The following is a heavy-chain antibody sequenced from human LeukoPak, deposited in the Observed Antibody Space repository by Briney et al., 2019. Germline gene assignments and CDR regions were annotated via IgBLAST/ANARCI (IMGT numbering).Heavy chain of an antibody. V-gene: IGHV3-74*01. CDR1: GFIFSGHW. CDR2: IKKDGTYR. Sequence: PGGSLRLSCAASGFIFSGHWMHWVRQAPGEGLVCVARIKKDGTYRDYGDSVKGRFTISRDNAKNTLYLQMNGLRVEDTARYYCVRDDDVYGFDYWGQGTVVTVSS. D-gene: IGHD3-16*01. CDR3: VRDDDVYGFDY. J-gene: IGHJ4*02.